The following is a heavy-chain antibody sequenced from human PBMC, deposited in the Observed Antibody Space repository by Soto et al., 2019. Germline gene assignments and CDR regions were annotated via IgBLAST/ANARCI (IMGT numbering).Heavy chain of an antibody. Sequence: PGGSLRLSCAASGFTFSSYSMNWVRQAPGKGLEWVSSISSSSSYIYYADSVKGRFTISRDNAKNSLYLQMNSLRAEDTAVYYCARGAHINWHDQGPSVYWGQGTLVTVSS. CDR2: ISSSSSYI. CDR1: GFTFSSYS. V-gene: IGHV3-21*01. CDR3: ARGAHINWHDQGPSVY. D-gene: IGHD1-1*01. J-gene: IGHJ4*02.